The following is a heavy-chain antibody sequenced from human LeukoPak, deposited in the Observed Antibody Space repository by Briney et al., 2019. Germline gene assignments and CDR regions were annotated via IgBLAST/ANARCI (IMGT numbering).Heavy chain of an antibody. CDR1: GFTFSSYW. CDR3: AREDSSGHYYFDY. J-gene: IGHJ4*02. Sequence: PGGSLRLSCAASGFTFSSYWMHWVRQAPGKGLEWVSGINWNGGSTGYADSVKGRFTISRDNAKNSLYLQMNSLRAEDTALYHCAREDSSGHYYFDYWGQGTLVTVSS. CDR2: INWNGGST. D-gene: IGHD3-22*01. V-gene: IGHV3-20*01.